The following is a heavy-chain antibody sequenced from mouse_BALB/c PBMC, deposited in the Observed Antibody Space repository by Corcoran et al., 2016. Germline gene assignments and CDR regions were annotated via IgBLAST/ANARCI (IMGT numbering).Heavy chain of an antibody. CDR2: IYPGSGNT. CDR3: ARGYGNYYFDY. D-gene: IGHD2-10*02. J-gene: IGHJ2*01. V-gene: IGHV1-84*02. Sequence: QIQLQQSGPELVKPGASVKISCKASGYTFTDYYINWVKQKPGQGLEWIGWIYPGSGNTKYNEKFKGKATLTVDTSSSTAYMQLSSLTSEDTAVYFCARGYGNYYFDYWGQGPLSQSPQ. CDR1: GYTFTDYY.